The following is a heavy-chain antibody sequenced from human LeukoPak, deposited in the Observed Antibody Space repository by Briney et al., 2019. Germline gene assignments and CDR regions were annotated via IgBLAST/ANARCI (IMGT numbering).Heavy chain of an antibody. V-gene: IGHV3-53*01. CDR3: ASDLPRSHYYDSSGYANH. CDR2: IYSGGST. CDR1: GFTFSNCW. J-gene: IGHJ4*02. Sequence: GGSLRLSCVTSGFTFSNCWMSWVRQAPGKGLEWVSVIYSGGSTYYADSVKGRFTISRDNSKNTLYLQMNSLRAEDTAVYYCASDLPRSHYYDSSGYANHWGQGTLVTVSS. D-gene: IGHD3-22*01.